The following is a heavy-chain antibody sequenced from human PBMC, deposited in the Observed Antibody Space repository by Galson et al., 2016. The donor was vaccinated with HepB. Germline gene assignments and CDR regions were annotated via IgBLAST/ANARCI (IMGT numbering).Heavy chain of an antibody. CDR2: ITYGGST. V-gene: IGHV4-39*01. D-gene: IGHD3-16*01. Sequence: SETLSLTCNVSGGFISSNNYHWGWVRQPPGKGLEWIGDITYGGSTLYNPSLEGRVTISLDASNNQFSLKVNSVTATDTAVYLCAKWVSFGHSDVWGKGTTVPVSS. J-gene: IGHJ6*04. CDR1: GGFISSNNYH. CDR3: AKWVSFGHSDV.